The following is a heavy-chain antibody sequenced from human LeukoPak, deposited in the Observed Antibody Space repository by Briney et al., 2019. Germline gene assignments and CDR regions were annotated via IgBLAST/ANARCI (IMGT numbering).Heavy chain of an antibody. CDR3: ARHDYGGSFDY. CDR1: GGSISNSSYY. V-gene: IGHV4-39*01. Sequence: PSETLSLTCTVSGGSISNSSYYWGWIRQPPGKGLKWIGSIYYSGSTYYNPSLKSRVTISVDTSKNQFSLKLSSVTAADTAVYYCARHDYGGSFDYWGQGTLVTVSS. CDR2: IYYSGST. D-gene: IGHD4-23*01. J-gene: IGHJ4*02.